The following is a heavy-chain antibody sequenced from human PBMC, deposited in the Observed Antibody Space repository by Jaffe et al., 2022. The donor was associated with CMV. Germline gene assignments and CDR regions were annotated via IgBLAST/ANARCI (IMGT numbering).Heavy chain of an antibody. D-gene: IGHD6-13*01. CDR2: ISWDGGST. Sequence: EVQLVESGGVVVQPGGSLRLSCAASGFTFDDYTMHWVRQAPGKGLEWVSLISWDGGSTYYADSVKGRFTISRDNSKNSLYLQMNSLRTEDTALYYCAKDGIAAAGNPALIISWYFDLWGRGTLVTVSS. CDR1: GFTFDDYT. V-gene: IGHV3-43*01. CDR3: AKDGIAAAGNPALIISWYFDL. J-gene: IGHJ2*01.